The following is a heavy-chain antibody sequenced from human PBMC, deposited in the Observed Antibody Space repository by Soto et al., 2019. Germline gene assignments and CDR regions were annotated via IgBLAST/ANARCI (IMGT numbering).Heavy chain of an antibody. CDR1: GGTFRSYA. J-gene: IGHJ3*01. V-gene: IGHV1-69*06. D-gene: IGHD2-15*01. CDR2: IIPIFGTA. CDR3: ARCGGRGTGWTRVYCCGGSCDSSCFDC. Sequence: QVQLVKSGAEVKKPGSSVKVSCKASGGTFRSYAITWVRQAPGQGLEWMGGIIPIFGTADYAQKFQGRDKITPDKSPSLAYMGKSRLRSGDTAVYYGARCGGRGTGWTRVYCCGGSCDSSCFDCGGQVTRVTVGS.